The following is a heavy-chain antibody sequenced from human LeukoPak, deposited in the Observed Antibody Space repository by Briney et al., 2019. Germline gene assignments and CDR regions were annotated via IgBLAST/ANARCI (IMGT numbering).Heavy chain of an antibody. Sequence: GSVKVSCKASGYTFTSYAMHWVRQAPGQRLEWMGWINAGNGNTEYSQKFQGRVTITRDTSASTAYMELSSLRSEDTAVYYCARGIYYYGSGSYYNVPFDYWGQGTLVTVSS. CDR1: GYTFTSYA. CDR2: INAGNGNT. D-gene: IGHD3-10*01. CDR3: ARGIYYYGSGSYYNVPFDY. J-gene: IGHJ4*02. V-gene: IGHV1-3*01.